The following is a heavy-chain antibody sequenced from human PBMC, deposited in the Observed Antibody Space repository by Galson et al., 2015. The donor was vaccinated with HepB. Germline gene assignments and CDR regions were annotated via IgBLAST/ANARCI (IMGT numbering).Heavy chain of an antibody. Sequence: LVKPTQTLTLTCTFSGFSLSTRGVGVGWIRQPPGKALEWLALIHWDDDKRYSPSLKSRLTITKDTSKNQVVLTMTNMDPVDTATYYCAHSAIRYSSGWYELGAFDIWGQGTKLTVSS. J-gene: IGHJ3*02. CDR1: GFSLSTRGVG. V-gene: IGHV2-5*02. D-gene: IGHD6-19*01. CDR3: AHSAIRYSSGWYELGAFDI. CDR2: IHWDDDK.